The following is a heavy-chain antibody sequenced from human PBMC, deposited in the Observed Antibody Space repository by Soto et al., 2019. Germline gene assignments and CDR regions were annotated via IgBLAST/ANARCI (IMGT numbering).Heavy chain of an antibody. V-gene: IGHV4-31*03. CDR1: GGSISSGGYY. CDR3: ASAPSQGYCISTSCSLPYYFDY. CDR2: IYYSGST. J-gene: IGHJ4*02. Sequence: QVQLQESGPGLVKPSQTLSLTCTVSGGSISSGGYYWSWIRQHPGKGLEWIGYIYYSGSTYYNPSLKSRVTISVDTSKNQFSLKLSSVTAADTAVYYCASAPSQGYCISTSCSLPYYFDYWGQGTLVTVSS. D-gene: IGHD2-2*01.